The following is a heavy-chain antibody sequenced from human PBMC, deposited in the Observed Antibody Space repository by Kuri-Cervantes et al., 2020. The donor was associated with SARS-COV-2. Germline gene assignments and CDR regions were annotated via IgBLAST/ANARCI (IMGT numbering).Heavy chain of an antibody. D-gene: IGHD1-26*01. CDR1: GGSISSYY. CDR3: ARARLVGAVIFDY. Sequence: GSLRLSCTVSGGSISSYYGSWIRQPPGKGLEYIGYIYYSGSTYYNPSLKSRVTISVDTSKNQFSLKLSSVTAADTAVYYCARARLVGAVIFDYWGQGTLVTVSS. J-gene: IGHJ4*02. CDR2: IYYSGST. V-gene: IGHV4-59*08.